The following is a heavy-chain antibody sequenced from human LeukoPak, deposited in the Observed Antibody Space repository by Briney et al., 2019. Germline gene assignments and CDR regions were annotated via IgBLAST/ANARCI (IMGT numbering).Heavy chain of an antibody. J-gene: IGHJ4*02. D-gene: IGHD6-19*01. V-gene: IGHV4-4*07. CDR3: ARDWSGYSSGWSYFDY. CDR2: IYTSGST. Sequence: SETLSLTCTVPGGSISSYYWSWIRQPAGKGLEWIGRIYTSGSTNYNPSLKSRVTMSVDTSKNQFSLKLSSVTAADTAVYYCARDWSGYSSGWSYFDYWGQGTLVTVSS. CDR1: GGSISSYY.